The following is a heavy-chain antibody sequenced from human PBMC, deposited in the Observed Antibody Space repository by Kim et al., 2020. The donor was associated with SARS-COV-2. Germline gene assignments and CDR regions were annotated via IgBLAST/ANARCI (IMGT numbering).Heavy chain of an antibody. J-gene: IGHJ4*02. CDR1: GFTFSSYG. D-gene: IGHD6-19*01. CDR3: TKGATSSGWSWFDY. CDR2: VSDDGSNK. Sequence: GGSLRLSCAASGFTFSSYGMHWVRQAPGKGLDWVAVVSDDGSNKFYSDSVKGRFTISRDNSKNTLYLQMNILRPEDTAVYYCTKGATSSGWSWFDYWGQGTLVTVSS. V-gene: IGHV3-30*18.